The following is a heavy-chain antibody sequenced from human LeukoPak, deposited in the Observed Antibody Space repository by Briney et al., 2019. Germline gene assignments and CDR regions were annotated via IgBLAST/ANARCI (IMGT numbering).Heavy chain of an antibody. V-gene: IGHV3-11*01. CDR3: ARSTVVVTVILGY. CDR2: ISGSGSTI. J-gene: IGHJ4*02. CDR1: GFTFSDYY. D-gene: IGHD2-21*02. Sequence: PGGSLRLSCAASGFTFSDYYMSWIRQAPGKGLEWVSYISGSGSTIYYADSVKGRFTISRDNAKNSLYLQMNSLRAEDTAVYYCARSTVVVTVILGYWGQGTLVTVSS.